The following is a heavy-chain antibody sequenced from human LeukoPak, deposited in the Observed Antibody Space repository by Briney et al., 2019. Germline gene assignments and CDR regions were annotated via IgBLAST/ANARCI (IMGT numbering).Heavy chain of an antibody. CDR3: ARRYSSGWYIAFDI. J-gene: IGHJ3*02. D-gene: IGHD6-19*01. CDR1: GGSISSYY. Sequence: SETLSLTCTVSGGSISSYYWGWIRQPPGKGLEWIGSIYYSGSTYYNPSLKSRVTISVDTSKNQFSLKLSSVTAADTAVYYCARRYSSGWYIAFDIWGQGTMVTVSS. CDR2: IYYSGST. V-gene: IGHV4-39*01.